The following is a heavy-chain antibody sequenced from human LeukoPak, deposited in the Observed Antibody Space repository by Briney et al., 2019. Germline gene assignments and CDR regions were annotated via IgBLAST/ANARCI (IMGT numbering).Heavy chain of an antibody. V-gene: IGHV3-30*02. CDR1: GFTFNSYG. J-gene: IGHJ4*02. Sequence: GGSLRLSCAASGFTFNSYGMHWVRQAPGKGPEWVAVIWHDGSKKYYVESVKGRFTISRDNSNNTLYLQMNSLRPEDTAVYYCAKDMTTVTTPDFDYWGQGTLVTVSS. D-gene: IGHD4-17*01. CDR2: IWHDGSKK. CDR3: AKDMTTVTTPDFDY.